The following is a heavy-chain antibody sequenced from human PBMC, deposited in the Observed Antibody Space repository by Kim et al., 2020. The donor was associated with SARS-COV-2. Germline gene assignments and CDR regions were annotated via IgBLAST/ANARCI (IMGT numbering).Heavy chain of an antibody. V-gene: IGHV3-23*01. CDR2: ISGSGGST. Sequence: GGSLRLSCAASGFTFSSYAMSWVRQAPGKGLEWVSAISGSGGSTYYTDSVKGRFTISRDNSKNTLYLQMNSLRAEDTAVYYCAKDPGPLWEPGDWFDPWGQGTLVTVSS. J-gene: IGHJ5*02. CDR3: AKDPGPLWEPGDWFDP. CDR1: GFTFSSYA. D-gene: IGHD1-26*01.